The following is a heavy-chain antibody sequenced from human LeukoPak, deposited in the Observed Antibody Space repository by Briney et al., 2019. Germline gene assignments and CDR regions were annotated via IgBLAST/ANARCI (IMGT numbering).Heavy chain of an antibody. J-gene: IGHJ4*02. CDR3: AKDLGACGRYCISY. Sequence: GGSLRLSCAASGFTSSNSDMSWVRQAPGKGLEWVSSITASDGAYYADPVKGRFTISRDSARNTQYLQMNSLRADDTAIYYCAKDLGACGRYCISYWGQGTLVTVSS. D-gene: IGHD2-21*01. V-gene: IGHV3-23*01. CDR2: ITASDGA. CDR1: GFTSSNSD.